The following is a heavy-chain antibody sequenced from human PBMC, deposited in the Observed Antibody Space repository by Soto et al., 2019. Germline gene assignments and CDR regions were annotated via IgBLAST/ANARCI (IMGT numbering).Heavy chain of an antibody. CDR2: IYYSGST. CDR1: GGSISRGSYY. Sequence: SETLSLTCTVSGGSISRGSYYWGWIRQPPGKGLEWIGYIYYSGSTYYNPSLKSRVTISVDTSKNQFSLKLSSVTAADTAVYYCGRVREWLNGMDVWGQGTTVTVSS. V-gene: IGHV4-39*07. J-gene: IGHJ6*02. CDR3: GRVREWLNGMDV. D-gene: IGHD3-3*01.